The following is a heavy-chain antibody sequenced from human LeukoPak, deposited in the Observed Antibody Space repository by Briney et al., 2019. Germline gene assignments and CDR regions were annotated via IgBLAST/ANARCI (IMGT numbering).Heavy chain of an antibody. V-gene: IGHV3-48*03. D-gene: IGHD5-12*01. CDR1: GFTFSSYE. Sequence: GGSLRLSCAASGFTFSSYEMNWVRQAPGKGLEWVSYISSSGSTIYYADSVKGRFTISRDNAKNSLYLQMNSLRAEDTAVYYCARVAATTPGYYYYYYYMDVWGKGTTVTVSS. CDR3: ARVAATTPGYYYYYYYMDV. J-gene: IGHJ6*03. CDR2: ISSSGSTI.